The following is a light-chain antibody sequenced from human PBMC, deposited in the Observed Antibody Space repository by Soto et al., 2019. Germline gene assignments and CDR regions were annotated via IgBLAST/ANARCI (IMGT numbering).Light chain of an antibody. V-gene: IGLV2-23*03. J-gene: IGLJ2*01. CDR2: EGN. Sequence: QSVLTQPASVSGSPGQSITISCTGTSSNVGGYNLVSWYQQHPGKAPKLIISEGNKRPSGVSNRFSGSKSGNTASLTISGLQAEDEADYYCSSYAGSSTFVVFGGGTKLTVL. CDR3: SSYAGSSTFVV. CDR1: SSNVGGYNL.